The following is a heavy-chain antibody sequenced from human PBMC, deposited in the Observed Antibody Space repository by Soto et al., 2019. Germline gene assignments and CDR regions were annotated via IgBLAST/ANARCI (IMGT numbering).Heavy chain of an antibody. CDR3: AKVGWLEPHPDMDV. CDR2: ISYDGSNK. D-gene: IGHD6-19*01. V-gene: IGHV3-30*18. CDR1: GFTFSSYG. Sequence: QVQLVESGGGVVQPGRSLRLSCAASGFTFSSYGMHWVRQAPGKGLEWVAVISYDGSNKYYADSVKGRFTISRDNSKNTLYLQMNRLRAEDTAVYYCAKVGWLEPHPDMDVWGQGTTVTVSS. J-gene: IGHJ6*02.